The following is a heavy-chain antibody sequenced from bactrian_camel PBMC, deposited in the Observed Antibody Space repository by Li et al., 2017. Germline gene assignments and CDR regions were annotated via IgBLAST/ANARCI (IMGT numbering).Heavy chain of an antibody. CDR3: ATTTYCSGSYCYTDFRY. J-gene: IGHJ6*01. CDR2: IAQDGRTT. V-gene: IGHV3S1*01. CDR1: GATHMSSFC. D-gene: IGHD2*01. Sequence: LVESGGGEVQAGGSLRVSCKASGATHMSSFCMAWFRQTTMNEREGVGSIAQDGRTTYADSLEGRFTISRDNAKNTVYLQMNNLKSEDTALYYCATTTYCSGSYCYTDFRYWGQGTQVTVS.